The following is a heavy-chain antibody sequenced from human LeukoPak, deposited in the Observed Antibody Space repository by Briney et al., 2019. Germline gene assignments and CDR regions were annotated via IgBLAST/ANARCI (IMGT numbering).Heavy chain of an antibody. CDR2: INHSGST. CDR1: GGSFSGYY. V-gene: IGHV4-34*01. Sequence: KPSETLSLTCAVYGGSFSGYYWSWIRQPPGKGLEWIGEINHSGSTNYNPSLKSRVTISVDTSKNQFSLKLSSVTAADTAVYYCASGAVVVAATRDYWGQGTLVTVSS. J-gene: IGHJ4*02. D-gene: IGHD2-15*01. CDR3: ASGAVVVAATRDY.